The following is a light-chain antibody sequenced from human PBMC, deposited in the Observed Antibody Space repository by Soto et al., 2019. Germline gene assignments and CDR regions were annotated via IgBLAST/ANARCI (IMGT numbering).Light chain of an antibody. V-gene: IGKV3-20*01. CDR2: GAS. CDR1: QSVSNNY. Sequence: VLTQSPGTLSLSPGERATLSCRTSQSVSNNYLAWYQQKPGQAPRLLIYGASSRATGIPDRFSGSGSGTDFTLSISRLEPEDFAVYYCQQYSSLWTFGQGTKAAIK. CDR3: QQYSSLWT. J-gene: IGKJ1*01.